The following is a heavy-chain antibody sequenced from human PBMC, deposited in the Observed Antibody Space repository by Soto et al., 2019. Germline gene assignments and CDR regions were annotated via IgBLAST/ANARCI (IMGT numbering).Heavy chain of an antibody. D-gene: IGHD3-16*01. J-gene: IGHJ2*01. Sequence: EVQLVQSGAEVKKPGESLRISCKGSEYNFTTHWICWVRQMPGKGLEWMGFIYPGDSETKYSPAFQGQVTMSADKSISTAFLHWNSLAASDSAIYYCARLAQIRAGFLYWSFDLWGRGTLFTVSS. CDR3: ARLAQIRAGFLYWSFDL. CDR1: EYNFTTHW. V-gene: IGHV5-51*03. CDR2: IYPGDSET.